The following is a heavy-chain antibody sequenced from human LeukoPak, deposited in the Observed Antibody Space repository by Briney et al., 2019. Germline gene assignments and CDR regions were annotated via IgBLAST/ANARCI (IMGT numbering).Heavy chain of an antibody. CDR3: ARFPIVGATIPY. V-gene: IGHV1-69*13. CDR2: IIPIFGTA. D-gene: IGHD1-26*01. Sequence: SVKVSCKASGYTFTGYYMHWVRQAPGQGLEWMGGIIPIFGTANYAQKFQGRVTITADESTSTAYMELSSLRSEDTAVYYCARFPIVGATIPYWGQGTLVTVSS. J-gene: IGHJ4*02. CDR1: GYTFTGYY.